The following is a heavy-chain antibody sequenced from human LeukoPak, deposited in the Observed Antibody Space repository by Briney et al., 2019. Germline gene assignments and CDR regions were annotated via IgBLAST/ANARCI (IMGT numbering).Heavy chain of an antibody. CDR1: GFTFDDYA. CDR2: ISWNSGSI. CDR3: AKDKGWNYGFDY. J-gene: IGHJ4*02. D-gene: IGHD1-7*01. Sequence: GGSLRLSCAASGFTFDDYAIHWVRHAPGKGLEWVSGISWNSGSIDYADSVKGRFTISRDNAKTSLYLQMNSLRAEDTALYYCAKDKGWNYGFDYWGQGTLVTVSS. V-gene: IGHV3-9*01.